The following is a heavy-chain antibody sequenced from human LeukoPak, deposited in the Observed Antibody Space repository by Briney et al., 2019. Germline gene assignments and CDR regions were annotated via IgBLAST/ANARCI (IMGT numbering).Heavy chain of an antibody. D-gene: IGHD1-26*01. V-gene: IGHV3-23*01. Sequence: GGSLRLSCAASGFTFSSYAMHWVRQAPGKGLEWVSAIRDSGANTFYADSVKGRFTISRDNFKNTMLLEMNGLRAEDTAVYYCAKGAGGSYIHYYGLDVWGQGTTVTVSS. CDR3: AKGAGGSYIHYYGLDV. J-gene: IGHJ6*02. CDR1: GFTFSSYA. CDR2: IRDSGANT.